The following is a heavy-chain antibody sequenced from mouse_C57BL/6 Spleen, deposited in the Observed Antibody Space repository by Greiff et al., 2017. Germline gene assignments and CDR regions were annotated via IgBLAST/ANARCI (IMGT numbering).Heavy chain of an antibody. V-gene: IGHV1-18*01. J-gene: IGHJ1*03. CDR1: GYTFTDYN. CDR2: INPNNGGT. D-gene: IGHD1-1*01. Sequence: VQLQQSGPELVKPGASVKIPCKASGYTFTDYNMDWVKQSHGKSLEWIGDINPNNGGTIYNQKFKGKATLTVDKSSSTAYMELRRLTSEDTAVYYGERGRGGGITTVVEGYFDVWGTGTTVTVSS. CDR3: ERGRGGGITTVVEGYFDV.